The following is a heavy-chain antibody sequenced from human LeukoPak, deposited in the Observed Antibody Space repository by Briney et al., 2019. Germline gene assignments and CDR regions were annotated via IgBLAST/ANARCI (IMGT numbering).Heavy chain of an antibody. CDR3: ARDNASIAAAGTDYYYMDV. D-gene: IGHD6-13*01. J-gene: IGHJ6*03. CDR2: ISSSSSYI. Sequence: GGSLRLSCAASGFTFSSYSMNWVRQAPGKGLEWVSSISSSSSYIYYADSVKGRFTISRDNAKNSLYLQMNSLRAEDTAVYYCARDNASIAAAGTDYYYMDVWGKGTTATVSS. CDR1: GFTFSSYS. V-gene: IGHV3-21*01.